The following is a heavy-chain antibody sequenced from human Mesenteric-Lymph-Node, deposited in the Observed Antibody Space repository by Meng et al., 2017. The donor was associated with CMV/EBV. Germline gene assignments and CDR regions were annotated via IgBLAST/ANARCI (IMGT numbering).Heavy chain of an antibody. D-gene: IGHD1-26*01. V-gene: IGHV3-15*07. CDR3: TTGWDQYFDF. J-gene: IGHJ4*02. CDR2: VKSESAGGAA. CDR1: DFTLNGAW. Sequence: EVQLVESGGGLVKPGGSLRLSCVASDFTLNGAWMNWVRQAPGKGLEWVGRVKSESAGGAADAAAPVKGRFTVSRDDSRKTVHLQMDNLKIEDTAVYYCTTGWDQYFDFWGQGALVTVSS.